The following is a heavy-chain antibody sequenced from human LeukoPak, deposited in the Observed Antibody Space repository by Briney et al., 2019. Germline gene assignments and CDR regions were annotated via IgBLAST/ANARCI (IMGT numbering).Heavy chain of an antibody. Sequence: GGSLRLSCAASGFTFSSYTMNWVRQAPGRGLEWVSGINDSGENTRYADSVKGRFTISRDNSKSTLYLQMDSLRVEDTAVYYCATDRGAVTGFHDYWGQGTLVTVSS. CDR2: INDSGENT. CDR1: GFTFSSYT. J-gene: IGHJ4*02. V-gene: IGHV3-23*01. CDR3: ATDRGAVTGFHDY. D-gene: IGHD6-19*01.